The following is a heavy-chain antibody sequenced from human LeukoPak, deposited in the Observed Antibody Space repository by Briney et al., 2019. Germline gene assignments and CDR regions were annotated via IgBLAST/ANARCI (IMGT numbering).Heavy chain of an antibody. CDR1: GFSFSDSV. V-gene: IGHV3-30*04. CDR3: VKEAYYSWGSSPTFYFDY. D-gene: IGHD3-10*01. Sequence: PGGSLRLSCVASGFSFSDSVIHWVRQAPGKGLEWVAVISHDVKTTYYADSAKGRFTISRDNSRNTVFLQMNRLRPEDTAVYYCVKEAYYSWGSSPTFYFDYWGQGTRVTVSS. CDR2: ISHDVKTT. J-gene: IGHJ4*02.